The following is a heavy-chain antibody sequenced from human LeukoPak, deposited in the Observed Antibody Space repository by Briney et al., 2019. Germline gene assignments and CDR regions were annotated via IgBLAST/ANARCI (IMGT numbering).Heavy chain of an antibody. V-gene: IGHV3-23*01. CDR3: AKGWYFDL. CDR1: GFTFGTTA. CDR2: ISGYGAST. J-gene: IGHJ2*01. Sequence: GGSLRLSCAASGFTFGTTAMSWVPQAPAKGLEWVSTISGYGASTYYADSVKGRFSFSRDNSKNTLYLQMNSLRAEDTAVYYCAKGWYFDLWGRGTLVTVSS.